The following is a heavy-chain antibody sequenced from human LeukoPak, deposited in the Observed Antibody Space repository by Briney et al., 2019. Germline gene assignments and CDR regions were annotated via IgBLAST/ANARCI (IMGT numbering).Heavy chain of an antibody. CDR2: INPSGGST. D-gene: IGHD6-19*01. CDR3: ARGRDGYSSGWSLFDY. J-gene: IGHJ4*02. CDR1: GYTFTSYY. V-gene: IGHV1-46*01. Sequence: ASVKVSCKASGYTFTSYYMHWVRQAPGQGLEWMGIINPSGGSTSYAQKFQGRVTMTRDTSTSTVYMELSSLRFEDTAVYYCARGRDGYSSGWSLFDYWGQGTLVTVSS.